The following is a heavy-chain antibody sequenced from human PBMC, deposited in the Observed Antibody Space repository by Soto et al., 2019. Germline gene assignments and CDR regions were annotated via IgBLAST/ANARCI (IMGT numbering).Heavy chain of an antibody. Sequence: GTLSLTCTVSGGAIHSTVYYGGWIREPPGKGLEWIGSSNYGGPTYYSPSLQSRVTISLDTAKNHFSLNLRSVTAADTAVYYCARHGAYSTSVYYYYGMDVWGQGTTVTVSS. D-gene: IGHD6-13*01. CDR1: GGAIHSTVYY. CDR3: ARHGAYSTSVYYYYGMDV. CDR2: SNYGGPT. V-gene: IGHV4-39*01. J-gene: IGHJ6*02.